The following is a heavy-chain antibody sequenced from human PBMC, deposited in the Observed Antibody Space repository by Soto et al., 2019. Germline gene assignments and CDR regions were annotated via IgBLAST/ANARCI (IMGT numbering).Heavy chain of an antibody. CDR1: GYSISSGYY. Sequence: SETLSLTCAVSGYSISSGYYWGWIRQPPGKGLEWIGSIYHSGSTYYNPSLKSRVTISVDTSKNQFSLKLSSVTAADTAVYYCATDSGSYLDYWGQGTLVTVSS. J-gene: IGHJ4*02. V-gene: IGHV4-38-2*01. D-gene: IGHD1-26*01. CDR2: IYHSGST. CDR3: ATDSGSYLDY.